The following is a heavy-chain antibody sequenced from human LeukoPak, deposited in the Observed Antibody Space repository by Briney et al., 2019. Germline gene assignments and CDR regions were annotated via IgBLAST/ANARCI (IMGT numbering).Heavy chain of an antibody. V-gene: IGHV3-48*03. D-gene: IGHD3-3*01. J-gene: IGHJ4*02. CDR2: ISSSGSTI. CDR1: GFTFSSYE. Sequence: GGSLRLSCAASGFTFSSYEMNWVRQAPGKGLEWVSYISSSGSTIYYADSVKGRFTISRDNAKNSLFLQMNSLRAEDTALYYCARGLFEAASDHWGQGTLVSVSS. CDR3: ARGLFEAASDH.